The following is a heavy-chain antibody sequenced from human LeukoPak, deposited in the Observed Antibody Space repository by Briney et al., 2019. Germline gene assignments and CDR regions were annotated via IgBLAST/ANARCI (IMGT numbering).Heavy chain of an antibody. J-gene: IGHJ4*02. CDR3: ARVGVVAPLSYFDY. D-gene: IGHD2-2*01. CDR1: GFTFSSYS. CDR2: ISSSSSTI. V-gene: IGHV3-48*04. Sequence: GGSLRLSCAASGFTFSSYSMNWVRQAPGKGLEWVSYISSSSSTIYYADSVKGRFTISRDNAKNSLYLQMNSLRAEDTAVCYCARVGVVAPLSYFDYWGQGTLVTVSS.